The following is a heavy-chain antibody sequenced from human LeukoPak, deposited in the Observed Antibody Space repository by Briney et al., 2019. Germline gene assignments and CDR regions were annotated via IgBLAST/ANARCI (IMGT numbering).Heavy chain of an antibody. CDR3: AKGPLYGIAYYYYMDV. Sequence: PGGSLRLSCAASGFTFSSYDMNWVRQAPGKGLEWVSYISSSGSTIYYADSVKGRVTISRDNSKNTLYLQMNSLRAEDTAVYYCAKGPLYGIAYYYYMDVWGKGTAVTVSS. CDR2: ISSSGSTI. V-gene: IGHV3-48*01. D-gene: IGHD2/OR15-2a*01. CDR1: GFTFSSYD. J-gene: IGHJ6*03.